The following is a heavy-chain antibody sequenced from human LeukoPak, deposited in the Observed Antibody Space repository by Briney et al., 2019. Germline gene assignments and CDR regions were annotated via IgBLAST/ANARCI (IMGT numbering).Heavy chain of an antibody. J-gene: IGHJ4*02. D-gene: IGHD4-23*01. CDR3: ARDLPDYGGNVRFDY. V-gene: IGHV1-69*04. CDR2: IIPILGIA. Sequence: GASVKVSCKASGGTFSSYAISWVRQAPGQGLEWMGRIIPILGIANYAQKFQDRVTITADKSTSTAYMELSSLRSEDTAVYYCARDLPDYGGNVRFDYWGQGTLVTVSS. CDR1: GGTFSSYA.